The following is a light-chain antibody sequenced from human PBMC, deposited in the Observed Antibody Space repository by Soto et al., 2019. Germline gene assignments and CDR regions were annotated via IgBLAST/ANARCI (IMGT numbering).Light chain of an antibody. V-gene: IGLV1-47*01. J-gene: IGLJ2*01. CDR2: RNN. CDR3: AAWDDSLSGVA. Sequence: QSVLTHPPAASGTPGQRVTSSCSGSSSNIGSNYVYWYQQLPGTAPKLLIYRNNQRPSGVPDRFSGSKSGTSTSLAISGLRSEDEADYYCAAWDDSLSGVAFGGGTKLTVL. CDR1: SSNIGSNY.